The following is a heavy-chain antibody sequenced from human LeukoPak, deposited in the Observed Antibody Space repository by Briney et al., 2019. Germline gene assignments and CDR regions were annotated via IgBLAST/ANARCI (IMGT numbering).Heavy chain of an antibody. CDR3: AKDRIPGEGLFDY. V-gene: IGHV3-23*01. D-gene: IGHD7-27*01. CDR1: GFTFSSYA. Sequence: GASLRLSCAASGFTFSSYAMSWVRQAPGKGLEWVSAISGSGCSTYYADSVKGRFTFSRDNSKNTLYLQMNSLRAEDTAVYYCAKDRIPGEGLFDYWGQGTLVTVSS. J-gene: IGHJ4*02. CDR2: ISGSGCST.